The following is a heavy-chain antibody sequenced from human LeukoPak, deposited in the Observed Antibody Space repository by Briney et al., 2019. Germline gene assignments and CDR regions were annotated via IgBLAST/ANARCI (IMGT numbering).Heavy chain of an antibody. CDR1: GGSISSGGYY. V-gene: IGHV4-31*03. CDR3: ARGLASGYPPIPFDY. Sequence: KPSQTLSLTCTVSGGSISSGGYYWTWIRQPPGKGLEWIGEIIDTGSTKYNSSLKSRVTISVDTSKNEFSLNLTSVTAADTAIYYCARGLASGYPPIPFDYWGQGTLVTVSS. CDR2: IIDTGST. J-gene: IGHJ4*02. D-gene: IGHD5-12*01.